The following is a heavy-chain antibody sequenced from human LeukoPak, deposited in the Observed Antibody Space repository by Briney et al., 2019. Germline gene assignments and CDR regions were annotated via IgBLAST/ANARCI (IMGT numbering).Heavy chain of an antibody. J-gene: IGHJ4*02. CDR1: GATFSSYT. CDR3: ARAYYDFWSGSAFDY. D-gene: IGHD3-3*01. V-gene: IGHV1-69*02. Sequence: SRKASCKASGATFSSYTISCVRQAPGQGLEWMGRITPILGIANYAQKFQGRVTITADKSTSTTYIELSSLRSEDTAVYYCARAYYDFWSGSAFDYWGQGTLVTVSS. CDR2: ITPILGIA.